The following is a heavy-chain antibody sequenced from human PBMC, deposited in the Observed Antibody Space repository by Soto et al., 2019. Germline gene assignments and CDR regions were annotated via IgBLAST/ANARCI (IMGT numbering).Heavy chain of an antibody. Sequence: PSETLSLTCTVSGGSISSAAYYWSWIRQHPGKGLEWIGYISHSGSTYYNPSLKSRVTISVDTSKNQFSLKLSSVTAADTAVYYCARRTLVYRDTKYYYYMDVWGKGTTVTVSS. CDR1: GGSISSAAYY. J-gene: IGHJ6*03. D-gene: IGHD4-4*01. CDR2: ISHSGST. CDR3: ARRTLVYRDTKYYYYMDV. V-gene: IGHV4-30-4*08.